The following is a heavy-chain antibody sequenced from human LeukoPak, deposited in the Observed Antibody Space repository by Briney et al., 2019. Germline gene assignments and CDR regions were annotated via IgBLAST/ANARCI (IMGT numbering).Heavy chain of an antibody. V-gene: IGHV3-43D*03. J-gene: IGHJ4*02. CDR1: GFNFNDYP. D-gene: IGHD3-16*01. CDR3: AREGVGAGYFDY. Sequence: GGSLRLACAVSGFNFNDYPMHWVRQVPGKGLEWVSLVSWDGDTQSDVTHYGDSVKGRFTISRDSTKSSLYLQMNSLRVEDTALYYCAREGVGAGYFDYWGQGTLVTVSS. CDR2: VSWDGDTQSDVT.